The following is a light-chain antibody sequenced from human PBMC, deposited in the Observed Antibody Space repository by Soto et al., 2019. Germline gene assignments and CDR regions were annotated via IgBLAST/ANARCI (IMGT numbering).Light chain of an antibody. CDR1: DIGSKT. CDR2: YDS. J-gene: IGLJ3*02. Sequence: SYELTQPPSVSVAPGKTATITCGGDDIGSKTVHWYRQKPGQAPVLVIYYDSDRAPGIPERISGSNSWNTATLTITRVEGGDEADYYCQVRDSSTDYWGFGGGTKLTVL. CDR3: QVRDSSTDYWG. V-gene: IGLV3-21*04.